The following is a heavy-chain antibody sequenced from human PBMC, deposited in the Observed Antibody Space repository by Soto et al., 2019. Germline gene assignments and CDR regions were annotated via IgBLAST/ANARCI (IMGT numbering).Heavy chain of an antibody. D-gene: IGHD2-15*01. Sequence: QVQLQESGPGLVKPSETLSLTCAVSGVSLTTNNWWTWVRQAPGKGLAWVGEIYQTGNTNYNPSLISRVSASVYKSKNQFFRKLTSVTAADTAIYYCARGGYCSGGSCSGWFDSWGQGTLVTVSS. CDR3: ARGGYCSGGSCSGWFDS. CDR2: IYQTGNT. CDR1: GVSLTTNNW. J-gene: IGHJ5*01. V-gene: IGHV4-4*02.